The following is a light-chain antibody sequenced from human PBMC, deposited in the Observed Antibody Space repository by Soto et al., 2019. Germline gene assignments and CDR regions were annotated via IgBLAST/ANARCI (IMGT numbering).Light chain of an antibody. V-gene: IGKV3-11*01. CDR2: DAS. CDR3: QQRSNWPLT. J-gene: IGKJ4*01. CDR1: QSVSRH. Sequence: EIVLTQSPATLSLSPGERAALSCRASQSVSRHLAWYQQKPGQAPRLLIYDASNRATGIPARFSGSGSGTDCTLIISSLEPEDLAVYYCQQRSNWPLTFGGGTKVEIK.